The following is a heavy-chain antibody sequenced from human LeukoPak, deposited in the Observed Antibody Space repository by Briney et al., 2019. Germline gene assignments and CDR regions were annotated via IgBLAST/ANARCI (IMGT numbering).Heavy chain of an antibody. CDR1: GGSFSGYH. CDR2: INHRGRT. D-gene: IGHD4-23*01. Sequence: SETLSLTCAVYGGSFSGYHWNWIRQPPEKGLEWIGEINHRGRTNYNPSLASRVSMSVDTSKNQFSLKLSSVTAADTAIYYCARDPTTVVTLPYYFDFWGQGILVTVSS. J-gene: IGHJ4*02. V-gene: IGHV4-34*01. CDR3: ARDPTTVVTLPYYFDF.